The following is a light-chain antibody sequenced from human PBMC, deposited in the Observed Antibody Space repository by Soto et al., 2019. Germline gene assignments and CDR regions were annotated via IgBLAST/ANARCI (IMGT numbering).Light chain of an antibody. CDR2: SNN. V-gene: IGLV1-47*02. Sequence: QSVLTQPPSASGTPGQKVTISCSGSSSNIGRSYVSWYQQLPGTAPKLLIYSNNQRPSGVPDRFSGSKSGTSASLAISELRSEDEAHYFCAAWDDILRGVFGGGTKLTVL. CDR3: AAWDDILRGV. J-gene: IGLJ3*02. CDR1: SSNIGRSY.